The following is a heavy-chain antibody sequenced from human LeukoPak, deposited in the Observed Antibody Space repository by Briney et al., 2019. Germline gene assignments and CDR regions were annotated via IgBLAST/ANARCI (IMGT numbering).Heavy chain of an antibody. CDR3: ARIRSGTYRPYAMDA. Sequence: PGGSLRLSCAASGFSFSTYDMVWVRQATGKGLEWVSGIGYSGATHHPSAVKGRFTISRDNAKKYLYLQTNSLTAGDTAVYYCARIRSGTYRPYAMDAWGQGTTVSVSS. CDR1: GFSFSTYD. J-gene: IGHJ6*02. V-gene: IGHV3-13*01. D-gene: IGHD3-10*01. CDR2: IGYSGAT.